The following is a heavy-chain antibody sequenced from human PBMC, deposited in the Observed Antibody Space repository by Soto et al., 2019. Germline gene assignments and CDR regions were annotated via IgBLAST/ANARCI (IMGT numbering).Heavy chain of an antibody. Sequence: EVQLLESGGGLVQPGGSLRLSCAASGFTFSTYAISWVRQAPGKGLEWVSAIIGSGAETYSADSVKGRFTFSRDNSQNTVYLQMNSLRADDTAVYHCAKHGGYTYYYYLDVWGKGTTVTVSS. CDR3: AKHGGYTYYYYLDV. D-gene: IGHD4-17*01. CDR1: GFTFSTYA. CDR2: IIGSGAET. V-gene: IGHV3-23*01. J-gene: IGHJ6*03.